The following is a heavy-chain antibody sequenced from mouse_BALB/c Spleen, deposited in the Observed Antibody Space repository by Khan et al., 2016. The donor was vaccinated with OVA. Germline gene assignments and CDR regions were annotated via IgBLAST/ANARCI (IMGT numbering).Heavy chain of an antibody. CDR1: GYTFTNYG. J-gene: IGHJ4*01. Sequence: QIQLVQSGPELKKPGETVKISCKASGYTFTNYGMNWVKQAPGKGLKWMGWINTYTGEPTYADDFKGRFAFSLETSASTAYLQINNLKNEDTATYFCARRYDDAMDYWGQGTSVTVSS. V-gene: IGHV9-3-1*01. CDR3: ARRYDDAMDY. CDR2: INTYTGEP. D-gene: IGHD2-14*01.